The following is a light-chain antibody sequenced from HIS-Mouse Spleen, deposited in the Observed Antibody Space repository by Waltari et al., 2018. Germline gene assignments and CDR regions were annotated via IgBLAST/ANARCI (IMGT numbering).Light chain of an antibody. CDR1: SSDVGGYNY. V-gene: IGLV2-14*03. Sequence: PGQSITISCTGTSSDVGGYNYVAWYQQHPGKAPKLMIYDVSNRPSGVSNRFSGSKSGNTASLTISGLQAEDEADYYCSSYTSSSFNVVFGGGTKLTVL. CDR2: DVS. CDR3: SSYTSSSFNVV. J-gene: IGLJ2*01.